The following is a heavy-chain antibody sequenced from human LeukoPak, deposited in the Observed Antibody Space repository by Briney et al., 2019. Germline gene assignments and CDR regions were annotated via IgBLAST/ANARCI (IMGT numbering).Heavy chain of an antibody. CDR2: VSPKTGRT. CDR3: ARESERNVGCCDP. CDR1: GYTFRSHD. D-gene: IGHD1-1*01. J-gene: IGHJ5*02. Sequence: ASVKVSCKASGYTFRSHDINWVRQATGQGLEWMGWVSPKTGRTGYAQKFQGRVYMSTNASLSTAYMELSSLRSDDRAVYFCARESERNVGCCDPWGQGTGVRVS. V-gene: IGHV1-8*01.